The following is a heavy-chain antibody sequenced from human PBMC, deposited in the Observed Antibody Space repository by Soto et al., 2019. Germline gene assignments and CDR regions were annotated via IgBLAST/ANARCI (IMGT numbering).Heavy chain of an antibody. J-gene: IGHJ4*02. CDR3: ARDLTTHDY. Sequence: EVQLLESGGGLVQPGGSLRLSCVGSGFTFSAHAITWVRQAPGKGLEWVSTLGTIGAFYADSVKGRFTISRDNSKNTVNLQMNSLRGEDTAIYDCARDLTTHDYWGQGTVGTVSS. CDR1: GFTFSAHA. CDR2: LGTIGA. V-gene: IGHV3-23*01.